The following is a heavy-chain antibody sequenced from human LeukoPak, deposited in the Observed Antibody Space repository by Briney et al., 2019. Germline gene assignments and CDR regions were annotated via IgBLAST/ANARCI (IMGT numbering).Heavy chain of an antibody. CDR3: ARLITIFGVVKRFDS. V-gene: IGHV4-59*01. CDR1: GGSLSSYY. CDR2: VYYNGDT. J-gene: IGHJ5*01. Sequence: PSETLSLTCSVSGGSLSSYYWGWVRQPPGKGLEWIGHVYYNGDTTYNPSLKGRVTISLDTSKNQVSLTLTSVTAADTAYYYCARLITIFGVVKRFDSWGQGTLVTVPS. D-gene: IGHD3-3*01.